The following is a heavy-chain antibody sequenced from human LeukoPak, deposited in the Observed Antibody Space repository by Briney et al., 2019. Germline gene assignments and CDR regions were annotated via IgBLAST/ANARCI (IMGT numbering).Heavy chain of an antibody. CDR3: ARSNEDIVVVPAAM. D-gene: IGHD2-2*01. V-gene: IGHV4-59*01. J-gene: IGHJ4*02. CDR2: IYYRGST. Sequence: SETLSLTCTVSGASISSYYWSWIRQPPGKGLEWIGYIYYRGSTNYNPSLKSRVTISVDTPKNQFSLKLSSVTAADTAVYFCARSNEDIVVVPAAMWGQGTLVTVSS. CDR1: GASISSYY.